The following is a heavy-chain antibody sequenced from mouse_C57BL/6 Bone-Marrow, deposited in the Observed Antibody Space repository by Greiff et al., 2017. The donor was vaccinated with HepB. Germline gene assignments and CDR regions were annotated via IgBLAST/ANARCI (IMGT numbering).Heavy chain of an antibody. CDR1: GFNIKDDY. Sequence: DVKLQESGAELVRPGASVKLSCTASGFNIKDDYMHWVKQRPEQGLEWIGWIDPENGDTEYASKFQGKATITADTSSNTAYLQLSSLTSEDTAVYYCTPKAMDYWGQGTSVTVSS. J-gene: IGHJ4*01. CDR3: TPKAMDY. CDR2: IDPENGDT. V-gene: IGHV14-4*01.